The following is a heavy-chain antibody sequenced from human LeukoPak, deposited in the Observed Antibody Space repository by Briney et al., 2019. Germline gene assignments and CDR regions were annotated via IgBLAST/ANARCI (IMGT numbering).Heavy chain of an antibody. J-gene: IGHJ4*02. CDR3: CLGGDFDF. CDR1: GGSFTNYY. D-gene: IGHD2-21*01. V-gene: IGHV4-34*01. Sequence: PSETLSLTCAVYGGSFTNYYWSWIRQPPGKGLEWIGETNHSGSTNNNPSLKSRVTMSVDTSKTQFSLKLNSVTAADTAMYYCCLGGDFDFWGQGTLVTVSS. CDR2: TNHSGST.